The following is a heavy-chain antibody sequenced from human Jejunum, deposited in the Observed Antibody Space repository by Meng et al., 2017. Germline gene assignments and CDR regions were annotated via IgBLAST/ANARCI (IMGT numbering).Heavy chain of an antibody. V-gene: IGHV4-4*02. Sequence: QVHLQESGQWLVTPSGTLSLTRTVSGVSPTAPFYWTWIRQAQGKGLEWIGEVWPSGATYYNPSLSSRITISIDTSNNQFSLEVAFLTAADTAVYYCARAIRERYFDSWGQGTLVTVSS. CDR2: VWPSGAT. CDR1: GVSPTAPFY. J-gene: IGHJ4*02. CDR3: ARAIRERYFDS. D-gene: IGHD1-14*01.